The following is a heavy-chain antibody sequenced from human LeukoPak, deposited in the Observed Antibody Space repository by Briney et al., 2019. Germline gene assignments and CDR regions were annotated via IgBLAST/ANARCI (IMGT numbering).Heavy chain of an antibody. V-gene: IGHV3-73*01. J-gene: IGHJ4*02. CDR1: GFNFSASA. CDR3: TRRSIAPTTTEDY. D-gene: IGHD1-7*01. Sequence: PGGSLKLSCAASGFNFSASAIHWVRQASGKGLEWVGRIRSKTHSYATTYAASVTGRFTISRDDSKNTAYLQVGSLTTEDTAVYYCTRRSIAPTTTEDYWGQGTLVTVSS. CDR2: IRSKTHSYAT.